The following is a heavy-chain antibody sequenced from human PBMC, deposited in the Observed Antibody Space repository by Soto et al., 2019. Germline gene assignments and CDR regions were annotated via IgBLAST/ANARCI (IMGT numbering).Heavy chain of an antibody. CDR1: GFTFSSYG. Sequence: SLRLSCAASGFTFSSYGMHWVRQAPGKGLEWVAVIWYDGSNKYYADSVKGRFTISRDNSKNTLYLQMNSLRAEDTAVYYCARDKTLLFFGELLALGYGIVVWGQGITVTVS. J-gene: IGHJ6*02. D-gene: IGHD3-10*01. V-gene: IGHV3-33*01. CDR3: ARDKTLLFFGELLALGYGIVV. CDR2: IWYDGSNK.